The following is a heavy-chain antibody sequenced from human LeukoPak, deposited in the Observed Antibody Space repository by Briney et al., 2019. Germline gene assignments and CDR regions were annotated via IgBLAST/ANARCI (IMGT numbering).Heavy chain of an antibody. J-gene: IGHJ6*04. V-gene: IGHV3-23*01. Sequence: GGSLRLSCAASGFTFSSYAMTWVCQPPGKGLEWVSAVSDSGTRTFYADSVKGRFAISRDNSRNTLFLQMNSLRADDTAVYYCARPGCGGNCYYRMDVWGKGTTVTVSS. CDR1: GFTFSSYA. D-gene: IGHD2-21*01. CDR2: VSDSGTRT. CDR3: ARPGCGGNCYYRMDV.